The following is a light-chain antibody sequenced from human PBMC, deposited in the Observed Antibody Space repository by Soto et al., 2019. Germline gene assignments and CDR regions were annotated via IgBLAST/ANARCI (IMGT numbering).Light chain of an antibody. CDR1: QSVSSN. V-gene: IGKV3-15*01. J-gene: IGKJ1*01. Sequence: EIMMTQSPATLSVSPGERATLSCRASQSVSSNLAWYQQKPGQAPRLLLFGVSNRATGIPARFSGSGSGTDFSLTISSLQSEDLAVYYCQQYDYWPRTFGQGTKVDIK. CDR3: QQYDYWPRT. CDR2: GVS.